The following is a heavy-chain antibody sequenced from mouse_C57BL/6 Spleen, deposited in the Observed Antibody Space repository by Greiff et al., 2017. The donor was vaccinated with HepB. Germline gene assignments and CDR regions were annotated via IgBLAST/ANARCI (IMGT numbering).Heavy chain of an antibody. CDR2: IDPETGGT. CDR3: TRVLRQWRYFDV. V-gene: IGHV1-15*01. Sequence: QVQLQQSGAELVRPGASVTLSCKASGYTFTDYEMHWVKQTPVHGLEWIGAIDPETGGTAYNQKFKGKAILTADKSSSTAYMELRSLTSEDSAVYYCTRVLRQWRYFDVWGTGTTVTVSS. D-gene: IGHD1-1*01. CDR1: GYTFTDYE. J-gene: IGHJ1*03.